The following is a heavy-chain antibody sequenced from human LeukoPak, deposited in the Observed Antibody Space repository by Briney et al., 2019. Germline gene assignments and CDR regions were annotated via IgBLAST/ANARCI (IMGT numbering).Heavy chain of an antibody. V-gene: IGHV1-2*02. D-gene: IGHD2-15*01. J-gene: IGHJ4*02. CDR3: ARGYCSGGSCYFDY. CDR1: GYTFTGYY. Sequence: ASVKVSCKASGYTFTGYYMHWVRQAPGQGLEWMGWINPNSGGTNYAQKFQGRVTMTRDTSISTAYMELSRLRSDDTAVYYCARGYCSGGSCYFDYWGQGTLVTVSP. CDR2: INPNSGGT.